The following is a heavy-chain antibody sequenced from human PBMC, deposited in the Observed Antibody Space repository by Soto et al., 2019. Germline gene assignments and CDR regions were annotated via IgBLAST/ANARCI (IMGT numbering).Heavy chain of an antibody. J-gene: IGHJ4*02. Sequence: GASLRLSCAASGFIFSNYAMHWVRQAPGKGLEWVAVIWYDGSDKYYADSVKGRFSISRDNANNTVYLQMDSLRVEDTAVYYCGRNAIFVRGVPDEYWGQGTPVTVYS. D-gene: IGHD3-10*02. CDR3: GRNAIFVRGVPDEY. V-gene: IGHV3-33*03. CDR2: IWYDGSDK. CDR1: GFIFSNYA.